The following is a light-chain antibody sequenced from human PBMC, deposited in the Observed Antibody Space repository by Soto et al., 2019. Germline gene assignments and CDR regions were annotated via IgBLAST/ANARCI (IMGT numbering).Light chain of an antibody. CDR1: SSDVGSYDH. CDR3: CSYAGSGTDNYV. J-gene: IGLJ1*01. CDR2: EVS. Sequence: QSALTQPASVSGSPGQSITISCSGTSSDVGSYDHVAWYQQFPGKTPKLMIYEVSNRPSGVSSRFSGSKSGNTASLTISGLQAEDEADYYCCSYAGSGTDNYVFGSGTKGTVL. V-gene: IGLV2-23*02.